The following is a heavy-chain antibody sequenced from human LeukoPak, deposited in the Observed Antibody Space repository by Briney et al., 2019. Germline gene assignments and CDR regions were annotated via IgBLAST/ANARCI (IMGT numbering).Heavy chain of an antibody. CDR2: INTDTGNP. V-gene: IGHV7-4-1*02. J-gene: IGHJ4*02. D-gene: IGHD1-7*01. CDR3: ARGRGPVTGATSWYYFDY. CDR1: GYTFTSYA. Sequence: VASVKVSCKASGYTFTSYAMNWVRQAPGQGLECMGWINTDTGNPTYAQGFTGRFVFSLVTSVSTAYLQISSLKAEDTAVYYCARGRGPVTGATSWYYFDYWGQGTLVTVSS.